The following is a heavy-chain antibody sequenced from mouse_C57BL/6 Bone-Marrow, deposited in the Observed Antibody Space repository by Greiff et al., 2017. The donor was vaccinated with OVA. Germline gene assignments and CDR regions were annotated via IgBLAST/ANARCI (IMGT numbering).Heavy chain of an antibody. CDR1: GFTFTDYY. CDR2: IRNKANGYTT. CDR3: AGDGGYFDV. V-gene: IGHV7-3*01. J-gene: IGHJ1*03. Sequence: EVKVVESGGGLVQPGGSLSLSCAASGFTFTDYYMSWVRQPPGKALEWLGFIRNKANGYTTEYSASVKGRFTISRDNSQSILYLQMNALRAEDSATYYCAGDGGYFDVWGTGATVTVSS.